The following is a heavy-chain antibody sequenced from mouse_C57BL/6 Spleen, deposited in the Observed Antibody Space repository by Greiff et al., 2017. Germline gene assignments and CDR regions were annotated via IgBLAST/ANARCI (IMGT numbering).Heavy chain of an antibody. CDR3: ARRRLRPAMDY. J-gene: IGHJ4*01. CDR2: ISGGGGNN. D-gene: IGHD3-2*02. V-gene: IGHV5-9*01. CDR1: GFTFSSYT. Sequence: EVKLEESGGGLVKPGGSLKLSCAASGFTFSSYTMSWVRQTPEKRLEWVATISGGGGNNYYADSVKGRFTISRDDAKNTLYLQMSSLRSEDTALYYCARRRLRPAMDYWGQGTSVTVSS.